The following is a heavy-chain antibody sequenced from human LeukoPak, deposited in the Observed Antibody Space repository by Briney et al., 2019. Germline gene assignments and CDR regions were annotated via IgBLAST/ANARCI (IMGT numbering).Heavy chain of an antibody. Sequence: ASVKVSYKASGGTFSSNAISWVRQAPGQGLEWMGGIIPIFGTANYAQKFQGRVTITTDESTSTAYMELSSLRSEDTAVYYCARVLILTGTTSVLGAFDIWGQGTMVTVSS. CDR3: ARVLILTGTTSVLGAFDI. V-gene: IGHV1-69*05. CDR2: IIPIFGTA. CDR1: GGTFSSNA. D-gene: IGHD1-20*01. J-gene: IGHJ3*02.